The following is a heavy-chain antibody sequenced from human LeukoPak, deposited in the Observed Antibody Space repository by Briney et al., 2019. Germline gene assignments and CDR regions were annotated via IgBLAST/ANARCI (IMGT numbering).Heavy chain of an antibody. CDR1: GFTFSSYA. Sequence: GGSLRLSCAASGFTFSSYAMSWVRQAPGKGLEWVSAISADASSTYYADSVQGRFTISRYSSKNTLYLQMNSLRAEDTAVYYCARGAYGDYDYWGQGTLVTVSS. CDR3: ARGAYGDYDY. J-gene: IGHJ4*02. D-gene: IGHD4-17*01. CDR2: ISADASST. V-gene: IGHV3-23*01.